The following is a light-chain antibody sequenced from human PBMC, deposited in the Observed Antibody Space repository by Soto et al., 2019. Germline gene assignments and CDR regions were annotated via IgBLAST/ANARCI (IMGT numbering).Light chain of an antibody. Sequence: QSVLTQPASVSGSPGQSITISCTGTSSDVGGYNYVSWYQQHPGKAPKRMIYEVSNRPSGVSNRFSGSKSGNTASLTISGLQAEDEADYYCSSYTSSSTYVFGTG. J-gene: IGLJ1*01. V-gene: IGLV2-14*01. CDR1: SSDVGGYNY. CDR2: EVS. CDR3: SSYTSSSTYV.